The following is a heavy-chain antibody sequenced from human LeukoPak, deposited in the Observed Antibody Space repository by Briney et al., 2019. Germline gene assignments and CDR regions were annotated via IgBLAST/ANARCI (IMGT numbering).Heavy chain of an antibody. V-gene: IGHV4-59*01. CDR1: GGSISSYY. J-gene: IGHJ4*02. D-gene: IGHD2-15*01. CDR2: IYYSGST. CDR3: ASFAGGSGGLLFDY. Sequence: SETLSLTCAVSGGSISSYYWSWLRQPPGKGLEWIGYIYYSGSTNYNPSLKSRVTISVDTSKNQFSLKLSSVTAADTAVYYCASFAGGSGGLLFDYWGQGTLVTVSS.